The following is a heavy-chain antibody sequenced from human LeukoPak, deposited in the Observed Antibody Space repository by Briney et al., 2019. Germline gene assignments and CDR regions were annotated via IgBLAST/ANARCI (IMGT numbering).Heavy chain of an antibody. V-gene: IGHV3-33*01. D-gene: IGHD6-19*01. CDR1: GFTFSSYG. Sequence: GGSLRLSCAASGFTFSSYGMHWVRQAPGKGLEWVAVIWYDGSNKYYADSVKGRFTISRDNSKNTLYLQMNSLRAEDTAVYYCARDLSTTIAVARYYYYGMDVWGQGTTVTVSS. J-gene: IGHJ6*02. CDR3: ARDLSTTIAVARYYYYGMDV. CDR2: IWYDGSNK.